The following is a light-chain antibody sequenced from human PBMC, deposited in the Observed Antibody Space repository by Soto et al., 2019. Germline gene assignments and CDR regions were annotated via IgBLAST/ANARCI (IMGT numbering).Light chain of an antibody. CDR1: QSLSVSY. J-gene: IGKJ1*01. Sequence: EIVLTQSPGTLSLSPGDRATLSCRASQSLSVSYMAWYQQRPGQAPRLLIYGTSTRAAGVPDRFSGSGSGTDFTLAISRLEPEDFAVYYCHQFGDSPQTFGQGTTVEI. CDR3: HQFGDSPQT. CDR2: GTS. V-gene: IGKV3-20*01.